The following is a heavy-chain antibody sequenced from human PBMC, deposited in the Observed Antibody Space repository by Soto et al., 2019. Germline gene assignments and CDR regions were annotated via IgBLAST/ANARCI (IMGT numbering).Heavy chain of an antibody. CDR3: VRVGVGIGNHFDS. Sequence: SETLSLTCSVSNGSISGFYWTWIRQPPGKILEWIGYIHYSGRTDYNPSLTSRATMSVDTSKNQFSLNLKSITAADTAVYYCVRVGVGIGNHFDSWGRGTLVTVSS. J-gene: IGHJ4*02. D-gene: IGHD1-26*01. CDR2: IHYSGRT. V-gene: IGHV4-59*12. CDR1: NGSISGFY.